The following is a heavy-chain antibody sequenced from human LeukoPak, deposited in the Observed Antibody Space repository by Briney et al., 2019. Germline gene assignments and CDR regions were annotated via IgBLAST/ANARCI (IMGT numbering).Heavy chain of an antibody. J-gene: IGHJ4*02. CDR1: AFTFTSYG. CDR2: INDDGSAT. V-gene: IGHV3-74*01. Sequence: GGSLRLSCAASAFTFTSYGLHWVRQAPGKGLVWVSRINDDGSATFYADSVKGRFTISRDNAKNTLFLQINSLRAEDTAVYYCAREILAPGKTHDYWGQGTLVTVSS. CDR3: AREILAPGKTHDY.